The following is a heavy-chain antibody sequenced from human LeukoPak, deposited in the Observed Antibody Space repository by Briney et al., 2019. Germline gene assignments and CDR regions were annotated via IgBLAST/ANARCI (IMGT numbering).Heavy chain of an antibody. CDR1: GFTFSSYW. D-gene: IGHD6-19*01. Sequence: GGSLRLSCAASGFTFSSYWMHWVRQAPGKGLEWVAFIRYDGSNKYYADSVKGRFTISRDNSKNTLYLQMNSLRAEDTAVYYCARDPLGAGSFYYFDYWGQGTLVTVSS. V-gene: IGHV3-30*02. CDR2: IRYDGSNK. CDR3: ARDPLGAGSFYYFDY. J-gene: IGHJ4*02.